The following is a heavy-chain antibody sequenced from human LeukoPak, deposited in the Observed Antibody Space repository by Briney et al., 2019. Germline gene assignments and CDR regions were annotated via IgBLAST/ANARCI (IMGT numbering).Heavy chain of an antibody. CDR2: IYHSGST. CDR3: ARSNSKDRFDP. J-gene: IGHJ5*02. Sequence: SETLSLTCTVSGGSISSGGYYWSWIRQPPGEGLEWIGYIYHSGSTYYNPSLKSRVTISVDRSKNQFSLKLSSVTAADTAVYYCARSNSKDRFDPWGQGTLVTVSS. CDR1: GGSISSGGYY. V-gene: IGHV4-30-2*01. D-gene: IGHD4-11*01.